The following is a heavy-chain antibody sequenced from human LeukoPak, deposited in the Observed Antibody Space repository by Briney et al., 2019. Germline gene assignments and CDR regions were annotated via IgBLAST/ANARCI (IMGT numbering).Heavy chain of an antibody. Sequence: SETLSLTCAVSGGSISSSNWWSWVRQPPGKGLEWIGEIYHSGSTNYNPSLKSRVTISVDKSKNQFSLKLSSVTAADTAVYYCARDRLTYSSSWSDGFDIWGQGTMVTVSS. CDR3: ARDRLTYSSSWSDGFDI. V-gene: IGHV4-4*02. CDR2: IYHSGST. J-gene: IGHJ3*02. CDR1: GGSISSSNW. D-gene: IGHD6-13*01.